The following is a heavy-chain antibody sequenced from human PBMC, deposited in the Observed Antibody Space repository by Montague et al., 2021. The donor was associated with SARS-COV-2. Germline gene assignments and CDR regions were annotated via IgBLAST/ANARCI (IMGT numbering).Heavy chain of an antibody. CDR2: FYSSGIT. V-gene: IGHV4-59*12. CDR1: GGSISSSD. Sequence: SETLSLTCAVSGGSISSSDWGWIRQPPGKGLEWIGFFYSSGITDSNPSFKSRVSISLDTSKNQVSLKLRSVTTADTAVYYCARETMTVDAFDVWGQGTMVTVSP. D-gene: IGHD1-14*01. J-gene: IGHJ3*01. CDR3: ARETMTVDAFDV.